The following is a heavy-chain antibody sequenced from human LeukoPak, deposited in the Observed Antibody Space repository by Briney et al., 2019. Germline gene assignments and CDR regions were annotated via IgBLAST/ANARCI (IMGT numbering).Heavy chain of an antibody. J-gene: IGHJ4*01. D-gene: IGHD2/OR15-2a*01. CDR1: GFSFDDHG. CDR2: LNWKGDRT. CDR3: VRGPVPDIACTFFYL. V-gene: IGHV3-20*04. Sequence: GGSLRLSCTASGFSFDDHGLSWVRHLPGKGLEWVAGLNWKGDRTRYRDSVEGRFTISRNNAKSSLYLQMSSLGVEDTAVYYCVRGPVPDIACTFFYLWGQGTLVTVPS.